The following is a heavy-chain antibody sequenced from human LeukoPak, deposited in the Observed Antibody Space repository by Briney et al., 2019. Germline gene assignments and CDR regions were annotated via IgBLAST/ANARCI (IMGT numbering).Heavy chain of an antibody. D-gene: IGHD3-22*01. J-gene: IGHJ3*02. CDR2: IIPIFGTA. Sequence: ASVKVSCKASGGTFSSYAISWVRQAPGQGLEWMGGIIPIFGTANYAQKFQGRVTITTDESTSTAYMELSSLRSEDTAVYYCARDLANYYYSSGYDAFDIWGQGTMVTVSS. V-gene: IGHV1-69*05. CDR1: GGTFSSYA. CDR3: ARDLANYYYSSGYDAFDI.